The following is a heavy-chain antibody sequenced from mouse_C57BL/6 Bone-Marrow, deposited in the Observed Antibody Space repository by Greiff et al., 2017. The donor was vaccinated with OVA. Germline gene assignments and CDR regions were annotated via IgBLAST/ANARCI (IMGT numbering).Heavy chain of an antibody. CDR2: INPGSGGT. J-gene: IGHJ2*01. V-gene: IGHV1-54*01. D-gene: IGHD3-1*01. CDR3: ARSGELHDY. Sequence: QVQLKESGAELVRPGTSVKVSCKASGYAFTNYLIEWVKQRPGQGLEWIGVINPGSGGTNYNEKFKGKATLTADKSSSTAYMQLSSLTSEDSAVYFCARSGELHDYWGQGTTLTVSS. CDR1: GYAFTNYL.